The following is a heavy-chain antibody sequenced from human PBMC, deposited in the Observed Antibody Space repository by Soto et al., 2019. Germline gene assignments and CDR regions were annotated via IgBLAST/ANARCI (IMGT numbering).Heavy chain of an antibody. CDR3: ARSGSYDYYYYGMDV. V-gene: IGHV4-30-4*01. CDR2: IYYSGST. J-gene: IGHJ6*02. CDR1: GGSISSGDYY. Sequence: SETLSLTCTVSGGSISSGDYYWSWIRQPPGKGLEWIGYIYYSGSTYYNPSLKSRVTISVDTSKNQFSLKLSSVTAADTAVYYCARSGSYDYYYYGMDVWGQGTTVTVSS. D-gene: IGHD1-26*01.